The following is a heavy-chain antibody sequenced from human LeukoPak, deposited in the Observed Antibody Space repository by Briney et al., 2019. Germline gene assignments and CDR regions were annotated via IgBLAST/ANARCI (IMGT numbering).Heavy chain of an antibody. CDR1: GYTFTSYG. CDR3: ARHYDAGKDDAFHI. Sequence: ASVKVSCKASGYTFTSYGISWVRQAPGQGLEWMGWISAYNGDTNYAQKVQGRVTMTTETSTSTVYMELRSLRSDDTAVYYCARHYDAGKDDAFHIWGQGTMVTVSS. D-gene: IGHD3-10*01. J-gene: IGHJ3*02. V-gene: IGHV1-18*01. CDR2: ISAYNGDT.